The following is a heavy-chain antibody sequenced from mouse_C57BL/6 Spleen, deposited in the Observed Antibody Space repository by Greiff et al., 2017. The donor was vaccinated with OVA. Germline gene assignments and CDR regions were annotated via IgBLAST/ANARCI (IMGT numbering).Heavy chain of an antibody. Sequence: QVQLKQPGAELVRPGSSVKLSCKASGYTFTSYWMHWVKQRPIQGLEWIGNIDPSDSETHYNQKFKDKATLTVDKSSSTAYMQLSSLTSEDSAVYYCARSKLTTVDYFDYWGQGTTLTVSS. D-gene: IGHD1-1*01. CDR1: GYTFTSYW. CDR3: ARSKLTTVDYFDY. J-gene: IGHJ2*01. V-gene: IGHV1-52*01. CDR2: IDPSDSET.